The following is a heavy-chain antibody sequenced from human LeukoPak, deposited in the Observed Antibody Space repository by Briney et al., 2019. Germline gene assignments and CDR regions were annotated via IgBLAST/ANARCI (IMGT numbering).Heavy chain of an antibody. CDR1: GGPMRSYY. V-gene: IGHV4-59*01. CDR3: ARASGLAPAYSYFDY. D-gene: IGHD2-21*01. J-gene: IGHJ4*02. Sequence: SETLSLTCTVSGGPMRSYYWSCIRQPPGKVLEWVGYIYFSGDTNFNPSLKSRVTMSVDMSKNRFSLRLSSVTAAATAVYYCARASGLAPAYSYFDYWGQGTLVTVSS. CDR2: IYFSGDT.